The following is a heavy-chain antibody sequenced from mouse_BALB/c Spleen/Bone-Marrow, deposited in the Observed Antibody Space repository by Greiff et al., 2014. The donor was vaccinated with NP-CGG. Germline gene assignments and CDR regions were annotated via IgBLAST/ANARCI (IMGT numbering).Heavy chain of an antibody. CDR2: IYPYNGGT. D-gene: IGHD2-10*02. CDR1: GYTFTDYN. Sequence: VQLQQPXPELVKPGASVKISCKASGYTFTDYNMHWVKQSHGRSLEWIGYIYPYNGGTGYNQKFKSKATLTVDNSSSTAYMELRSLTSEDSAVYYCARSYGNWYFDVWGAGTTVTASS. J-gene: IGHJ1*01. V-gene: IGHV1S29*02. CDR3: ARSYGNWYFDV.